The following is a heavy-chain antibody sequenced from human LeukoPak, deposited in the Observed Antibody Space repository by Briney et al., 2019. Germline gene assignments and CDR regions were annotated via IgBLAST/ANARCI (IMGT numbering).Heavy chain of an antibody. D-gene: IGHD3-22*01. CDR1: GFTFSSYG. V-gene: IGHV3-30*18. CDR3: AKDSSNYDSSGYEDY. CDR2: ISYDGSNK. Sequence: GGSLRLSCAASGFTFSSYGIHWVRQAPGKGLEWVAVISYDGSNKYYADSVKGRFTISRDNSKNTLYLQMNSLRAEDTAVYYCAKDSSNYDSSGYEDYWGQGTLVTVSS. J-gene: IGHJ4*02.